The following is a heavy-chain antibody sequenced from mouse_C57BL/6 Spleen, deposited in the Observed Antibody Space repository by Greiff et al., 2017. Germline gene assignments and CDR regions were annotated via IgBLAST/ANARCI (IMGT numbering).Heavy chain of an antibody. D-gene: IGHD1-1*01. CDR3: ARLAEITTVVVRLDY. CDR1: GYTFTSYG. J-gene: IGHJ2*01. V-gene: IGHV1-81*01. CDR2: IYPRSGNT. Sequence: QVQLQQSGAELARPGASVKLSCKASGYTFTSYGISWVKQRTGQGLEWIGEIYPRSGNTYYNEKFKGKATLTADKSSSTAYMELRSLTSEDSAVYFCARLAEITTVVVRLDYWGQGTTLTVSS.